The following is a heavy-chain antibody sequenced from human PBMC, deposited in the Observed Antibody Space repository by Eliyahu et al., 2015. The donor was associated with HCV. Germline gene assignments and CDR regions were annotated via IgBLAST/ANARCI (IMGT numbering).Heavy chain of an antibody. Sequence: EVQLVESGGGLVQPGGSLRLSCATSGFTLSDHYMEWVRQAPGKGLEWVGRSRSKALSYTXEYAASVKGRFAISRDDSKNLLYLQMSSLRTEDTAIYYCTRVHGIAARVPHYYAMDVWGQGTTVTVSS. V-gene: IGHV3-72*01. J-gene: IGHJ6*02. CDR1: GFTLSDHY. CDR3: TRVHGIAARVPHYYAMDV. CDR2: SRSKALSYTX. D-gene: IGHD6-6*01.